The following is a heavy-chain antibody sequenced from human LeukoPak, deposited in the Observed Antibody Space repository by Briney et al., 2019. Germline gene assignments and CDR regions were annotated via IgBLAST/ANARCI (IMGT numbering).Heavy chain of an antibody. CDR3: ARGSSALDY. D-gene: IGHD3-22*01. CDR2: ISSTSSYI. V-gene: IGHV3-21*04. CDR1: GFTFSDYS. Sequence: GGSPRLSCAASGFTFSDYSMNWVRQAPGKGLEWVSSISSTSSYIYYADSVKGRFTISRDSAKNSLYLQMNSLRVEETAVYYCARGSSALDYWGQGTLVTVSS. J-gene: IGHJ4*02.